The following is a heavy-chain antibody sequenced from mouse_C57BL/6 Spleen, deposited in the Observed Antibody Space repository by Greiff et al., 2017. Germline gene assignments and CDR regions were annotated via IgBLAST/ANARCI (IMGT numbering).Heavy chain of an antibody. Sequence: QVQLQQPGAELVKPGASVKVSCKASGYTFTSYWMHWVKQRPGQGLEWIGRIPPSDSDTNYNQKFKGKATLTVDKSSSTAYMQLSSLTSEDSAVYYCAMTTADPYYFDYWGQGTTLTVSS. D-gene: IGHD1-2*01. V-gene: IGHV1-74*01. CDR2: IPPSDSDT. CDR3: AMTTADPYYFDY. J-gene: IGHJ2*01. CDR1: GYTFTSYW.